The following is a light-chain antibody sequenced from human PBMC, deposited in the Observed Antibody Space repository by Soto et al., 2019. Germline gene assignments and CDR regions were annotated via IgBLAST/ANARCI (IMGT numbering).Light chain of an antibody. J-gene: IGLJ2*01. Sequence: QSVLTQPRSVSGSPGQSVTISCTGTSSDVGRYNYVSWYQQHPGKAPKLMIYDVTKRPSGVPDRFSGSKSGNTASLTISGLQAEDETYYYCCSYAGSYTLVFGGGTKVTVL. CDR2: DVT. CDR1: SSDVGRYNY. V-gene: IGLV2-11*01. CDR3: CSYAGSYTLV.